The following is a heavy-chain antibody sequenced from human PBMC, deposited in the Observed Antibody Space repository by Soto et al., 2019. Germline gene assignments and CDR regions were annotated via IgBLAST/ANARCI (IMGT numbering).Heavy chain of an antibody. CDR2: IIRIFGTA. CDR3: ATPPAGYYSDGIDV. Sequence: QVQLVQSGAEVKKTGSSVKVSCKASGGTFSSYAISWVRQAPGQGLEWMGGIIRIFGTADYAQKFQGTVTITTDESTRTAYMELPSLRLEDTAVYYCATPPAGYYSDGIDVWGQGTTVTFSS. J-gene: IGHJ6*02. V-gene: IGHV1-69*05. CDR1: GGTFSSYA.